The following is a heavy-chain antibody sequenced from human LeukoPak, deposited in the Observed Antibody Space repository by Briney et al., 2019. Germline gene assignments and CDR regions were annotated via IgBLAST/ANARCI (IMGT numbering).Heavy chain of an antibody. CDR1: GGSISDYY. J-gene: IGHJ5*02. V-gene: IGHV4-59*01. CDR2: IHSIGGT. Sequence: SETLSLTCTVSGGSISDYYWTWIRQPPAKGLEWIGYIHSIGGTNYNPSLMSRVTISVDTSKNQFFLKLRSVTAADTAFYYCARGHDYYYSGRQSWFDPWGQGTLVTVSS. D-gene: IGHD3-10*01. CDR3: ARGHDYYYSGRQSWFDP.